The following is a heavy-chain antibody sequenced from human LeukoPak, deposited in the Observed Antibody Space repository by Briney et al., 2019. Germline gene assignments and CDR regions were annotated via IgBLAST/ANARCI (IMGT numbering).Heavy chain of an antibody. Sequence: GGSLRLSCAASGFTISSYWMNWARQAPGKGLEWVASINHNGNVNYYVDSVKGRITISRDNAKNSLYLQMSNLRAEDTAVYFCARGGGLDVWGQGATVTVSS. D-gene: IGHD3-16*01. V-gene: IGHV3-7*03. CDR3: ARGGGLDV. J-gene: IGHJ6*02. CDR2: INHNGNVN. CDR1: GFTISSYW.